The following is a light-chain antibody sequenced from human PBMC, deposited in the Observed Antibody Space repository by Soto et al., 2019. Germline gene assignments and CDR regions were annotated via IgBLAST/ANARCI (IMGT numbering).Light chain of an antibody. V-gene: IGKV3-20*01. Sequence: EIVLTQSPGTLSLSPGERATLSCRASQSVSSSYLAWYQQKPGQAPRLLIYGASSRATGIPDRFSVSGSGTDFTLTIIRLEPEDFAVYYCQQYGSSPLTFGGGTKVEIK. CDR3: QQYGSSPLT. CDR1: QSVSSSY. J-gene: IGKJ4*01. CDR2: GAS.